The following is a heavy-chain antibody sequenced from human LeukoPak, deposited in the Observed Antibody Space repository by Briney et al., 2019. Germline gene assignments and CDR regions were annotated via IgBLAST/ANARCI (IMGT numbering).Heavy chain of an antibody. V-gene: IGHV3-66*02. CDR3: ARLRWGDWFDP. CDR1: GFTVSSNY. J-gene: IGHJ5*02. Sequence: PGGSLRLSCAASGFTVSSNYMSWVRQAPGKGLEWVSVIYSGGSTYYADSVKGRFTISRDNSKNTLYLQMNSLRAEDTAVYYCARLRWGDWFDPWGQGTLATVSS. CDR2: IYSGGST. D-gene: IGHD4-23*01.